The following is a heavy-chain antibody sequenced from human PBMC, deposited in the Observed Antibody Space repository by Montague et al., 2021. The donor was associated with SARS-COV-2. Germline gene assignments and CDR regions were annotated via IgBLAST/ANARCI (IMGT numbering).Heavy chain of an antibody. CDR2: INHGGST. D-gene: IGHD6-19*01. CDR1: GTSFSGYY. Sequence: SETLSLTCAVHGTSFSGYYWNWIRQPPGKGLEWIGEINHGGSTKYSPSLKSRLTISADTSKNQFSLKLSSVTAADTAAYYCARGLEGSSSGWYWDYWGQGTLVTVSS. V-gene: IGHV4-34*01. J-gene: IGHJ4*02. CDR3: ARGLEGSSSGWYWDY.